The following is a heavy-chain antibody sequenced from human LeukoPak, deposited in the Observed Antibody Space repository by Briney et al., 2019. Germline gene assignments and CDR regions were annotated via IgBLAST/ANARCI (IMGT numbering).Heavy chain of an antibody. CDR2: IYQSGST. Sequence: PSQTLSLTCAVSGGSISSGGYSWSWIRQPPGKGLEWIGYIYQSGSTYYNPSLKSRVTISVDRSKNQFSLKLSSVTAADTAVYYCARDFWSGYDFSSGFDPWGQGTLVTVSS. CDR3: ARDFWSGYDFSSGFDP. CDR1: GGSISSGGYS. V-gene: IGHV4-30-2*01. J-gene: IGHJ5*02. D-gene: IGHD3-3*01.